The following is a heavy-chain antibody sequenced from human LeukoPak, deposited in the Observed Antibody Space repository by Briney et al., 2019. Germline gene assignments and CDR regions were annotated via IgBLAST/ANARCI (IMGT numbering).Heavy chain of an antibody. CDR1: EFTFSTYG. Sequence: GRSLRLSCVASEFTFSTYGMHWVRQAPGKGLEWVAAISYDGNKKYDGDSVKGRVTISRDNSKNTVYLQMNSLRDEDTAVYYCARNVGYWGQGTLVTVSS. V-gene: IGHV3-33*05. D-gene: IGHD1-26*01. CDR2: ISYDGNKK. CDR3: ARNVGY. J-gene: IGHJ4*02.